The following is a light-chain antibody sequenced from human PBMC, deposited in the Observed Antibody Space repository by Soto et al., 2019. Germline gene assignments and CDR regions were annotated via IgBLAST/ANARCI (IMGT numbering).Light chain of an antibody. J-gene: IGLJ2*01. CDR2: EVN. V-gene: IGLV2-14*01. Sequence: QSARTQPASVSGSPGQSITISCTGTSSDVGVYNSVSWYQQHPGKAPKLIIYEVNNRPSGVSNRFSGSKSGNTASLTISGLQAEDEADYYCSSYTSSSTLVVFGGGTKLTVL. CDR3: SSYTSSSTLVV. CDR1: SSDVGVYNS.